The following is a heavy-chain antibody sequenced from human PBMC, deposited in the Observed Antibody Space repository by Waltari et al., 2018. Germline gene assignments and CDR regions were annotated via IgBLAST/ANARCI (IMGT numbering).Heavy chain of an antibody. D-gene: IGHD4-17*01. V-gene: IGHV3-74*01. CDR3: ARGSVTG. J-gene: IGHJ4*02. CDR2: ISNDGSST. CDR1: GFIFSNYW. Sequence: EVQLVESGGGLVQPGGSLRLSCKASGFIFSNYWMHWVRQAPGKGLFWVSRISNDGSSTDYADSVKGRFTISRDNAKNTLYLQMNSLRTEDTAVYYCARGSVTGWGQGTLVTVSS.